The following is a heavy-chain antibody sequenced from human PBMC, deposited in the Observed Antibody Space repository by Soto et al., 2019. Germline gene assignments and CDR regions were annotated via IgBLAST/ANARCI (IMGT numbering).Heavy chain of an antibody. CDR2: IYFDGKNQ. J-gene: IGHJ6*02. D-gene: IGHD5-12*01. CDR3: ARASNRYSGYDTDFGLDV. CDR1: GFIFRNYG. Sequence: QVQLVESGGGVVQAGRSLRVSCAASGFIFRNYGMHWVRQAPGKGLEWVAIIYFDGKNQYYADSVKGRFTISRDNSKNMVYLQLNSLRAEDTATYYCARASNRYSGYDTDFGLDVWAKEPRSPSP. V-gene: IGHV3-33*01.